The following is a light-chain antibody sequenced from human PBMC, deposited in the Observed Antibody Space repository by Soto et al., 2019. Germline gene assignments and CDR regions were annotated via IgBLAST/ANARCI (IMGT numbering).Light chain of an antibody. V-gene: IGKV1-9*01. CDR1: QGISSY. CDR2: AAS. CDR3: QQLHTDPHT. Sequence: DIQLTQSPPFLSASVGDRVTITCRASQGISSYLAWYQQKPGKAPKLLIYAASTWQSGVPSRFSGSGSRTEFSLPISSLQPEDFATYYRQQLHTDPHTCGGGTKLDIK. J-gene: IGKJ4*01.